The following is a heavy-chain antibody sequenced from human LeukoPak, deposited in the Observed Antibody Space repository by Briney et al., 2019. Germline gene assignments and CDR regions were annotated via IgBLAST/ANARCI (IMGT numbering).Heavy chain of an antibody. Sequence: SVKVSCKASGYTFTGYYMHWVRQAPGQGLEWMGRINPNSGGANYAQKFQGRVTMTRDTSISTAYMELSRLRSDDTAVYYCARGEEYSYGFTYFDYWGQGTLVTVSS. J-gene: IGHJ4*02. V-gene: IGHV1-2*06. D-gene: IGHD5-18*01. CDR2: INPNSGGA. CDR3: ARGEEYSYGFTYFDY. CDR1: GYTFTGYY.